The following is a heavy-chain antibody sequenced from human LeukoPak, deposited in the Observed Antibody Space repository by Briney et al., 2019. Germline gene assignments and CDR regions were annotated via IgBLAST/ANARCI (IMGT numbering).Heavy chain of an antibody. CDR1: GASISTTSCL. Sequence: SETLSLTCVVSGASISTTSCLWGWVRQTPGKGLEWIGSISYTGSSYYNPSLNSRVTMSLDPAKNHFSLRMTSLTAADTAVYYCVRDLGVGGSWPLDFWGPGTVVIVSS. V-gene: IGHV4-39*07. CDR2: ISYTGSS. CDR3: VRDLGVGGSWPLDF. D-gene: IGHD2-15*01. J-gene: IGHJ4*02.